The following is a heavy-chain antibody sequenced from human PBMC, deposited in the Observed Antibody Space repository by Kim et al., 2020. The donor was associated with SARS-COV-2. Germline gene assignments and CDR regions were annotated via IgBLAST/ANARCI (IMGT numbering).Heavy chain of an antibody. CDR3: ARLSSGSGSYYYYGMD. CDR2: IYYSGST. J-gene: IGHJ6*01. V-gene: IGHV4-31*03. D-gene: IGHD3-10*01. CDR1: GGSISSGGYY. Sequence: SETLSLTCTVSGGSISSGGYYWSWIRQHPGQGLEWIGYIYYSGSTYYNPSLKRRVTISVDTSKNQFSLNPSSVTAADTSVYSCARLSSGSGSYYYYGMD.